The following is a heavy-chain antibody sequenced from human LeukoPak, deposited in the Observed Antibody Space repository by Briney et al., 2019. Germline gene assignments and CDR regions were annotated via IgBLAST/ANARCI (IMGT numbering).Heavy chain of an antibody. D-gene: IGHD2-2*01. CDR2: ISYDGSNK. CDR1: GFTFSSYA. Sequence: GGSLRLSCAASGFTFSSYAMHWVRQAPGKGLEWVAVISYDGSNKYYADSVKGRFTISRDNSKNTLYLQMNSLRAEDTAVYYCAKAGRVVPAATYAFDIWGQGTMVTVSS. J-gene: IGHJ3*02. CDR3: AKAGRVVPAATYAFDI. V-gene: IGHV3-30-3*01.